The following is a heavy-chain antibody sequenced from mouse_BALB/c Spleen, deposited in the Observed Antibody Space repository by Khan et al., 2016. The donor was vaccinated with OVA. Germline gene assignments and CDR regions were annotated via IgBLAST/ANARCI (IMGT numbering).Heavy chain of an antibody. D-gene: IGHD1-1*01. CDR2: FAPGSSST. J-gene: IGHJ4*01. CDR3: ARSNYYGSSLYAMDY. CDR1: GYTFTSYW. V-gene: IGHV1S41*01. Sequence: DLVKPGASVKLSCKASGYTFTSYWINWIKQRPGQGLEWIGRFAPGSSSTYYNEIFKGKATLTVDTSSSTAYIQLSSLSSEDSAVYFCARSNYYGSSLYAMDYWGQGTSVTVSS.